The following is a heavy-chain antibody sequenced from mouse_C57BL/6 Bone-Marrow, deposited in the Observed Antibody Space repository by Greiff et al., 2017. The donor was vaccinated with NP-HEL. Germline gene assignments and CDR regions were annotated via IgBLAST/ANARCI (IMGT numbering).Heavy chain of an antibody. Sequence: QVQLQQPGAELVKPGASVKMSCKASGYTFTSYWITWVKQRPGQGLEWIGDIYPGSGSTNYNEKFKSKATLTVDTSSSTAYMQLSSLTSEDSAVYYCASGDSKFAWFAYWGQGTLVTVSA. CDR3: ASGDSKFAWFAY. CDR1: GYTFTSYW. J-gene: IGHJ3*01. CDR2: IYPGSGST. V-gene: IGHV1-55*01. D-gene: IGHD2-5*01.